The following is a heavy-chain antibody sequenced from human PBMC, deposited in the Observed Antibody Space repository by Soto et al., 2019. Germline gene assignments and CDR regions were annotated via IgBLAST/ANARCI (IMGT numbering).Heavy chain of an antibody. V-gene: IGHV3-13*05. J-gene: IGHJ2*01. Sequence: EVQLVESGGGLVQPGGSLRLSCAASGFTFSSYDMHWVRQATGKGLEWVSAIGTAGDPYYPGSVKGRFTISRENAKNSVYLQMNSLSAGDTAVYYCARARTTSGYFDLCGRGTLVTVSS. CDR2: IGTAGDP. D-gene: IGHD2-2*01. CDR1: GFTFSSYD. CDR3: ARARTTSGYFDL.